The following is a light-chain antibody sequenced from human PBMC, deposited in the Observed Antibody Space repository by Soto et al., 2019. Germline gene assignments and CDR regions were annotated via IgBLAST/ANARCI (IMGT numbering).Light chain of an antibody. Sequence: DIQMTQSPSTLSASVGDRVTITCRASQSISSWLAWYQQKPGQAPKLLIYDASSLESGVPSRFSGSGSGTEFTLTISSLQPDDFATYYCRQYNSYSRRTFGQGTKVDI. J-gene: IGKJ1*01. V-gene: IGKV1-5*01. CDR3: RQYNSYSRRT. CDR2: DAS. CDR1: QSISSW.